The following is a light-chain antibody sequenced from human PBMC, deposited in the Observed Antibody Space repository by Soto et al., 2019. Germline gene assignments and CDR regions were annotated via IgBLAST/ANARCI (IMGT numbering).Light chain of an antibody. CDR3: QQRSNWPRT. V-gene: IGKV3-11*01. CDR2: DAS. Sequence: EIVLTQSPATLSLSPGERATLSCRASQGVSSYLAWYQQKPGQAPRLLIYDASNRATGIPARFSGSGSGTDFTLTISSLEPEDFAVYYCQQRSNWPRTLGQGTKVDIK. CDR1: QGVSSY. J-gene: IGKJ1*01.